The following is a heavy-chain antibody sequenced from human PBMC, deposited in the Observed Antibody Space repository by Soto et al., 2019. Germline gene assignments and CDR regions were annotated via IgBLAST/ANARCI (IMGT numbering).Heavy chain of an antibody. D-gene: IGHD3-22*01. Sequence: PSETLSLTCTVSGGSISTYYWSWIRQPPGKGLEYIGYINYSGTTKYNPSLKSRVTMSVDTSKNQFPLKVSSVTAADTAVYYCARDYYDTTHFFDYWGRGTLVTVSS. CDR1: GGSISTYY. CDR3: ARDYYDTTHFFDY. J-gene: IGHJ4*02. CDR2: INYSGTT. V-gene: IGHV4-59*01.